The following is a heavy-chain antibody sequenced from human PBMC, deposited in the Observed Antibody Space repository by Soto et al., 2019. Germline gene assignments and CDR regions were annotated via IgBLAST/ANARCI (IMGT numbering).Heavy chain of an antibody. CDR2: ISSSSSTI. CDR3: ARDSGYSYGPFDY. J-gene: IGHJ4*02. D-gene: IGHD5-18*01. V-gene: IGHV3-48*02. CDR1: GFTFSSYS. Sequence: GGSLRLSCAGSGFTFSSYSMNWVRQAPGKGLEWVSYISSSSSTIYYADSVKGRFTISRDNAKNSLYLQMNSLRDGDTAVYYCARDSGYSYGPFDYWGQGTLVTVSS.